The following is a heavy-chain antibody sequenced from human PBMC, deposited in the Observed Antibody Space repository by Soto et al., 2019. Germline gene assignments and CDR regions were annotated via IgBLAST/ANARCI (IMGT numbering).Heavy chain of an antibody. CDR1: GFTFSSYA. D-gene: IGHD2-15*01. CDR2: ISYDGSNK. CDR3: ARDQDIVVVVAATDRYYYYYGMDV. V-gene: IGHV3-30-3*01. J-gene: IGHJ6*02. Sequence: QVQLVESGGGVVQPGRSLRLSCAASGFTFSSYAMHWVRQAPGKGLEWVAVISYDGSNKYYADSVKGRFTISRDNSKNTLYLQMNSLRAEDTAVYYCARDQDIVVVVAATDRYYYYYGMDVWGQGTTVTVSS.